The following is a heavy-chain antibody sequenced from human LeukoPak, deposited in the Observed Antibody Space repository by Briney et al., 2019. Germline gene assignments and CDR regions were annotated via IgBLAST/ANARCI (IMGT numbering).Heavy chain of an antibody. CDR3: ASWDTTKHPLANH. J-gene: IGHJ5*02. CDR2: IREERGQE. V-gene: IGHV3-7*03. D-gene: IGHD5-18*01. CDR1: GLTVSNHW. Sequence: GGSLRLSCVASGLTVSNHWMSWVRQAPGKGLKWVANIREERGQEYYVDSVKGRFTISKNSAKNSLYLQMNTLRVEDTAMYYCASWDTTKHPLANHWAQGPLVTVSS.